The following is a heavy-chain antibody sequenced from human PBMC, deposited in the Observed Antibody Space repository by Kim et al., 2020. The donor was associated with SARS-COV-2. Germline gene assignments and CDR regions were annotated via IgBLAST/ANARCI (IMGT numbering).Heavy chain of an antibody. V-gene: IGHV3-33*01. D-gene: IGHD2-15*01. Sequence: GGSLRLSCVASGFNFNNYVMHWVRQAPGKGLEWVANIYFDGTNENYADSVKGRFFISRDNSKKTLFLQMNSLSVEDTAVYYCARASEVLSMTSCFYSWGQGSQVAVSS. J-gene: IGHJ4*02. CDR2: IYFDGTNE. CDR1: GFNFNNYV. CDR3: ARASEVLSMTSCFYS.